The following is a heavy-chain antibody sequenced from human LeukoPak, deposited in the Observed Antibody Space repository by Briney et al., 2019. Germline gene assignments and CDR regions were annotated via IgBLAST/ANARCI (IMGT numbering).Heavy chain of an antibody. J-gene: IGHJ4*01. CDR1: GYTFTSYG. V-gene: IGHV1-18*04. D-gene: IGHD3-10*01. CDR2: ISAYNGNT. CDR3: ARDLDTLLWFGELLIAAFDY. Sequence: ASVKVSCKASGYTFTSYGISWVRQAPGQGLEWMGWISAYNGNTNYAQKLQGRVTMTTDTSTSTACMELRSLRSDDTAVYYCARDLDTLLWFGELLIAAFDYWGQEPWSPSPQ.